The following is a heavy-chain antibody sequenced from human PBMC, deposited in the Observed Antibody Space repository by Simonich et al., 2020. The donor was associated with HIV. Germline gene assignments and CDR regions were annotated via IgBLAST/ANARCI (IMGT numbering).Heavy chain of an antibody. J-gene: IGHJ5*02. D-gene: IGHD2-2*01. CDR1: GWSLSIYH. CDR3: ARHMCSVISCSEGYNWFDP. CDR2: VNHSGCT. Sequence: QVQLQQWGAGLLKPSETLSLTCAVYGWSLSIYHWSWIRQPPGKGLEWVGEVNHSGCTSYNSSLKSRVTISVDTSKNQFSLKLSSVTAADTAVYYCARHMCSVISCSEGYNWFDPWGQGTLVTVSS. V-gene: IGHV4-34*01.